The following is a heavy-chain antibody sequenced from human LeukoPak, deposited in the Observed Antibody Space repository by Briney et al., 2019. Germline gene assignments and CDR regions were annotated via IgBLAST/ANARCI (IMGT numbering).Heavy chain of an antibody. V-gene: IGHV3-15*01. J-gene: IGHJ4*02. Sequence: GGSLRLSCAASGFTFRDAWMSRVRQAPGKGLEWVGRIKSKTDGGTTDYAAPVKGRFTISRDDSKNTLYLQMNSLKTEDTAVYYCTGEDNANIDFDYWGQGTLVTVSS. CDR2: IKSKTDGGTT. CDR3: TGEDNANIDFDY. CDR1: GFTFRDAW. D-gene: IGHD3-16*01.